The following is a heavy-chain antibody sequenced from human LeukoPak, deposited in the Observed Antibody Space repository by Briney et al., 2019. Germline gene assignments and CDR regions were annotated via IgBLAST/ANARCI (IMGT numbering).Heavy chain of an antibody. CDR2: ITTSGGST. D-gene: IGHD1-1*01. CDR1: GFSFSIYD. Sequence: GGSLRLSCAASGFSFSIYDMSWVRQAPGGGLEWVSSITTSGGSTFYADSVMGRFTISRDNSRNTLYLQMNSLSAEDTAVYYCAKRGNPTVGHHYLDVWGKGTTVSVSS. V-gene: IGHV3-23*01. J-gene: IGHJ6*03. CDR3: AKRGNPTVGHHYLDV.